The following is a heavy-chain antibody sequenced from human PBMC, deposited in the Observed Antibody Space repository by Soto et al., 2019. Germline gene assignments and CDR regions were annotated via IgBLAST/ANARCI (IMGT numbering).Heavy chain of an antibody. CDR2: FFPRDSDA. J-gene: IGHJ6*02. CDR1: GYRFTTQW. Sequence: GESLKISCVGSGYRFTTQWVAWVRQMPGKGLEWMGIFFPRDSDATYIPSFQGHVTISGDKSIGTTYLQWNSLKASDSASYYCARGGEHGRNFYGMDVWGQGTTVTVSS. D-gene: IGHD1-26*01. CDR3: ARGGEHGRNFYGMDV. V-gene: IGHV5-51*01.